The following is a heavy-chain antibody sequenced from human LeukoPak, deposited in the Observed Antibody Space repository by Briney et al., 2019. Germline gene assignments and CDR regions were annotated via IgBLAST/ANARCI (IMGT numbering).Heavy chain of an antibody. Sequence: SETLSLTCTVSGGSISSSSYYWGWIRQPPGKGLEWIGSIYYSGSTYYNPSLKSRVTISVDTSKNQFSLKLSSVTAADTAVYYCARPAYSSSWIFDYWGQGTLVTVSS. V-gene: IGHV4-39*01. CDR3: ARPAYSSSWIFDY. CDR1: GGSISSSSYY. CDR2: IYYSGST. J-gene: IGHJ4*02. D-gene: IGHD6-13*01.